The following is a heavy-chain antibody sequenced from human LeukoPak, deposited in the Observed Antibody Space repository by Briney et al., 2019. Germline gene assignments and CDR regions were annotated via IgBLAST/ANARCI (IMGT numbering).Heavy chain of an antibody. J-gene: IGHJ3*02. CDR3: ARDYSLTYYYDRDDAFDI. Sequence: ASVKVSCKASGYTFTSYAMNWVRQAPGQGLEWMGWINTNTGNPTYAQGFTGRFVFSLDTSVSTAYLQISSLKAEDTAVYYCARDYSLTYYYDRDDAFDIWGQGTMVTVSS. CDR1: GYTFTSYA. CDR2: INTNTGNP. D-gene: IGHD3-22*01. V-gene: IGHV7-4-1*02.